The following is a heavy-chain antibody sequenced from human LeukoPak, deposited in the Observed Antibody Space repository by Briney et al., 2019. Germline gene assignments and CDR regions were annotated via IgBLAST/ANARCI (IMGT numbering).Heavy chain of an antibody. CDR2: IRYDGTEK. J-gene: IGHJ4*02. Sequence: GGSLRLSCAASGFTFSGCGMHWVRQAPGKGLEWLSVIRYDGTEKYYADSVKGRFTISRDNSKNTLYLQMNSLTAEDTAVYYCAREDLASTDYWGQGTLVTVSS. CDR3: AREDLASTDY. V-gene: IGHV3-33*01. CDR1: GFTFSGCG.